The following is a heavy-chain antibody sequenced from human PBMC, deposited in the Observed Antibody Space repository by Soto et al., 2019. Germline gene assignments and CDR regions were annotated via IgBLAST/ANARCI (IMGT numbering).Heavy chain of an antibody. CDR2: IYYGGST. CDR1: GGSISSSSYY. D-gene: IGHD3-10*01. V-gene: IGHV4-39*01. Sequence: SETLSLTCTVSGGSISSSSYYWGWIRQPPGRGLEWIGSIYYGGSTYYNPSLRSRVTMSVDTSKNQFSLKLSSVTAADTAVYIGARHRSYYGSGSWFDPWGQGTLVTVSS. CDR3: ARHRSYYGSGSWFDP. J-gene: IGHJ5*02.